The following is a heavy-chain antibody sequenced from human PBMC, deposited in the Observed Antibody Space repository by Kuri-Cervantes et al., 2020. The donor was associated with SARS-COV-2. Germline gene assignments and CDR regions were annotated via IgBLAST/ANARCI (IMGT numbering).Heavy chain of an antibody. CDR1: GYTLTELS. CDR3: ARVIPLYDSSGYYWVILDY. D-gene: IGHD3-22*01. J-gene: IGHJ4*02. V-gene: IGHV1-24*01. Sequence: ASVKVSCKVSGYTLTELSMHWVRQAPGKGLEWMGGFDPEDGETIYAQKFQGRVTMTEDTSTDTAYMELSSLRSEDTAVYYCARVIPLYDSSGYYWVILDYWGQGTLVTVSS. CDR2: FDPEDGET.